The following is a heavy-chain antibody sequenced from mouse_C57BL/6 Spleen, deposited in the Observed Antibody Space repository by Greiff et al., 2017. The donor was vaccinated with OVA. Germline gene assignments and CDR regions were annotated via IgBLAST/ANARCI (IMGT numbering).Heavy chain of an antibody. CDR3: ARVRTGTFAY. V-gene: IGHV3-6*01. D-gene: IGHD4-1*01. CDR2: ISYDGSN. Sequence: EVKLLESGPGLVKPSQSLSLTCSVTGYSITSGYYWNWIRQFPGNKLEWMGYISYDGSNNYNPSLKNRISITRDTSKNQFFLKLNSVTTEDTATYYCARVRTGTFAYWGQGTLVTVSA. J-gene: IGHJ3*01. CDR1: GYSITSGYY.